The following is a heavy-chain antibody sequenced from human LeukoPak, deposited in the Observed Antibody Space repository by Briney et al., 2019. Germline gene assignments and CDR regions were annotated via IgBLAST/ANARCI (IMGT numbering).Heavy chain of an antibody. D-gene: IGHD6-19*01. Sequence: GGSLRLSCAASGFTFSSYAMTWVRQAPGKGLEWVSSISNGGGSTYYSDSVKGRFTISTDSSKSTLYLEMNSLRAEDTAVYYCARRQNTAVAGMFFDCWGQGTLITVSS. J-gene: IGHJ4*02. CDR2: ISNGGGST. CDR1: GFTFSSYA. CDR3: ARRQNTAVAGMFFDC. V-gene: IGHV3-23*01.